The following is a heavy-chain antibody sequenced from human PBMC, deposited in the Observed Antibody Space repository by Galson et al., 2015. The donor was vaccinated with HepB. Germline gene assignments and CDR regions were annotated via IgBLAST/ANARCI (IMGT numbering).Heavy chain of an antibody. J-gene: IGHJ4*02. V-gene: IGHV3-53*01. Sequence: SLRLSCAATGLAVSNNYIGWVRQAPGKGLEWVAAFYADGRTYYADSVEGRVTISRDISQNAVFLQMNSLRADDAGLYYCATEQQNRGRLRFYFDNWGQGTLVTVST. CDR1: GLAVSNNY. CDR3: ATEQQNRGRLRFYFDN. D-gene: IGHD1-14*01. CDR2: FYADGRT.